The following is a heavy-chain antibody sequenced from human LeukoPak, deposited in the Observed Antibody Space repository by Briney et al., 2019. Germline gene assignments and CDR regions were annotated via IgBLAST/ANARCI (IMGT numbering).Heavy chain of an antibody. CDR1: GGSIGIDDYY. V-gene: IGHV4-30-2*01. Sequence: SQTLSLTCTVSGGSIGIDDYYWTWIRQPPGKGLEWIGHIYHRGTTYYNPSLESRFTISVDRSKNQFSLKLSSVTAADTAMFYCARVRDPYYYYMDVWGKGTTVTVSS. CDR2: IYHRGTT. J-gene: IGHJ6*03. D-gene: IGHD5-24*01. CDR3: ARVRDPYYYYMDV.